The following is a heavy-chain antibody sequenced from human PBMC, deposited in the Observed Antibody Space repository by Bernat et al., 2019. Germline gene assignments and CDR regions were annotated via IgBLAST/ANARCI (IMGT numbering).Heavy chain of an antibody. CDR1: GFTFSSYG. CDR3: ATRGSFGVVTDY. CDR2: IWYDGSNK. D-gene: IGHD3-3*01. J-gene: IGHJ4*02. Sequence: QVQLVESGGGVVQPGRSLRLSCAASGFTFSSYGMHWVRQAPGKGLEWVAVIWYDGSNKYYADSVKGRFTISRDNSKNTLYLQMNSLRAEDTAVYYCATRGSFGVVTDYCGQGTLVTVSS. V-gene: IGHV3-33*01.